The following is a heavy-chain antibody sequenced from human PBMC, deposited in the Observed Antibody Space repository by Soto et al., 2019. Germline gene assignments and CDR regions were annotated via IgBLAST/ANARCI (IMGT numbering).Heavy chain of an antibody. Sequence: SETLSLTCTVSGGSISRYYWSWIRQPPGKGLEWIGFVYYSGSTSYYPSLKSRVTISIDTSKNQFSLKLSSVTAADTAVYYCAAALSGTGAFDFWGQGTMVTVSS. CDR1: GGSISRYY. D-gene: IGHD6-13*01. CDR3: AAALSGTGAFDF. V-gene: IGHV4-59*08. CDR2: VYYSGST. J-gene: IGHJ3*01.